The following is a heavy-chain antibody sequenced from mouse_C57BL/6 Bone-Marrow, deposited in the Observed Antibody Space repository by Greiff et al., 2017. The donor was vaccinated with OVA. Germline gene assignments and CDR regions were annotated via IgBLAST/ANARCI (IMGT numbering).Heavy chain of an antibody. CDR2: ILPGSGST. D-gene: IGHD2-3*01. CDR3: ARRDGYSAWFAY. Sequence: QVQLQQSGAELMKPGASVKLSCKATGYTFTGYWIEWVKQRPGHGLEWIGEILPGSGSTNYNEKFKGKATLTADTSSNTAYMQLSSLTTEDSAIYYCARRDGYSAWFAYWGQGTLVTVSA. J-gene: IGHJ3*01. CDR1: GYTFTGYW. V-gene: IGHV1-9*01.